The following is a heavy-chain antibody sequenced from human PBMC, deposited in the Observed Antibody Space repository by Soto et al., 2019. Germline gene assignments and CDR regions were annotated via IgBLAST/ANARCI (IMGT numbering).Heavy chain of an antibody. CDR2: ISWNSGSI. J-gene: IGHJ6*03. CDR1: GFTFDDYA. Sequence: GGSLRLSCAASGFTFDDYAMHWVRQAPGKGLEWVSGISWNSGSIGYADSVKGRFTISRDNAKNSLYLQMNSLRAEDTALYYCASTVLAARHSYYYYYMDVWGKGTTVTVSS. V-gene: IGHV3-9*01. CDR3: ASTVLAARHSYYYYYMDV. D-gene: IGHD6-6*01.